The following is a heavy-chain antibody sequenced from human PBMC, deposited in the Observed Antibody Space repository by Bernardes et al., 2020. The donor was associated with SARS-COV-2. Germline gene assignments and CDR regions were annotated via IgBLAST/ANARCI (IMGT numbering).Heavy chain of an antibody. CDR1: GYTFTSYA. Sequence: ASVKVSCKASGYTFTSYAMNWVRQAPGQGLEWMGWINTNTGNPTYAQGFTGRFVFSLDTSVSTAYLQISSLKAEDTAVYYCASTEIDYSSGWYEFDYWGQGTLVTVSS. CDR3: ASTEIDYSSGWYEFDY. J-gene: IGHJ4*02. V-gene: IGHV7-4-1*02. CDR2: INTNTGNP. D-gene: IGHD6-19*01.